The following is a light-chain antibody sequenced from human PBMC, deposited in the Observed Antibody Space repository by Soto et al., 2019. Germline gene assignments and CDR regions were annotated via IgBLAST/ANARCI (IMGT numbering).Light chain of an antibody. J-gene: IGKJ3*01. CDR3: HQYGSSPFT. CDR2: GAS. CDR1: QSVSANY. Sequence: EVVLTQSPATLSLSPGERATLSCRANQSVSANYLAWYQQKPGQAPRLLIYGASSRATGIPDRFSGIGSGTDFTLTISRLEPEDFAGFYCHQYGSSPFTFGPGTKVDIK. V-gene: IGKV3-20*01.